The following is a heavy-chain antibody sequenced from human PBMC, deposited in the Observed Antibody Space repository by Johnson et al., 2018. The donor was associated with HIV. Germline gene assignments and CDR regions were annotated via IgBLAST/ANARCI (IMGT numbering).Heavy chain of an antibody. V-gene: IGHV3-7*01. CDR1: GFTFSSYW. CDR3: ARDPVSHYYDSSGSLDDAFDI. J-gene: IGHJ3*02. D-gene: IGHD3-22*01. Sequence: EVQLVESGGGVVQPGRSLRLSCAASGFTFSSYWMSWVRQAPGKGLEWVANIKQDGSENYYVDSVKGRFTISRDNAKNSLYLQMNSLRAEDTAVYYCARDPVSHYYDSSGSLDDAFDIWGQGTMVTVSS. CDR2: IKQDGSEN.